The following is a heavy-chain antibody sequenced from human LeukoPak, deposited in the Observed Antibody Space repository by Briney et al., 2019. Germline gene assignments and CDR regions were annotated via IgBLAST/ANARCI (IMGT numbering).Heavy chain of an antibody. V-gene: IGHV4-59*12. CDR3: AREVTTFPNWFDP. CDR2: IYYSGNT. CDR1: GGSISSYY. Sequence: SETLSLTCTVSGGSISSYYWSWIRQSPGKGLEWIGFIYYSGNTNSNPSLKSRVTISVDTSKNQFSLKLSSVTAADTAVYYCAREVTTFPNWFDPWGQGTLVTVSS. D-gene: IGHD4-17*01. J-gene: IGHJ5*02.